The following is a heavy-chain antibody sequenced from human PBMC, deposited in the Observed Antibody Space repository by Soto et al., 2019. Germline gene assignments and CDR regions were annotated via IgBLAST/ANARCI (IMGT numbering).Heavy chain of an antibody. CDR1: GFTFSSFE. D-gene: IGHD2-21*01. V-gene: IGHV3-48*03. CDR2: ISFRGTTT. CDR3: VLDNSHIIVTPFDL. J-gene: IGHJ4*02. Sequence: PGGSLRLSCAASGFTFSSFEMNWVRHVPGKGLEWLSYISFRGTTTYYAGSVRGRFTISRDNAKNSVFLQMDSLGVEDTAIYYCVLDNSHIIVTPFDLWGQGTLVTVSS.